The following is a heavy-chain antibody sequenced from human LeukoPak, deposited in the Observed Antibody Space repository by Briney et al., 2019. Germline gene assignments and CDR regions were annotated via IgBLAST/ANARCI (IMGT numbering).Heavy chain of an antibody. J-gene: IGHJ4*02. V-gene: IGHV4-4*07. CDR3: ARGEMATIFL. CDR2: IYISGST. CDR1: GGSISSYY. Sequence: PSETLSLTCTVSGGSISSYYWSWIRQPAGKGLEWIGRIYISGSTNYNPSLKSRVTISLDPSKTQFSLKLNSVTAADTAVYFCARGEMATIFLWGQGTLVTVSS. D-gene: IGHD5-24*01.